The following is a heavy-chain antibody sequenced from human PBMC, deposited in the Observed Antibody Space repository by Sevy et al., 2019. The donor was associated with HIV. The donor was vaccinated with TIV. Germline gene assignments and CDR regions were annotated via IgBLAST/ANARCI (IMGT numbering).Heavy chain of an antibody. Sequence: GESLKISCKGSGYSFTSYWISWVRQMPGKGPEWMGRIDPSDSYTNNRPTFQGHVTISADKSNSTAYLQWSSLKASDTAMYYCARSYSSGSKGAFDIWGQGTMVTVSS. CDR1: GYSFTSYW. CDR3: ARSYSSGSKGAFDI. V-gene: IGHV5-10-1*01. J-gene: IGHJ3*02. CDR2: IDPSDSYT. D-gene: IGHD6-19*01.